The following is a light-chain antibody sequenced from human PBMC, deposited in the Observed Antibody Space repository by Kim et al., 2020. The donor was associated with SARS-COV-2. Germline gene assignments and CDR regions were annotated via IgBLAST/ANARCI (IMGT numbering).Light chain of an antibody. J-gene: IGLJ2*01. CDR3: QAWDSSTVV. Sequence: VSPGQTASITCSGDTLGDKYACWYQLKPGQSPVLVIYQDSKRPSGIPERFSGSNSGNTATLTISGTQAMDEADYYCQAWDSSTVVFGGGTQLTVL. CDR2: QDS. CDR1: TLGDKY. V-gene: IGLV3-1*01.